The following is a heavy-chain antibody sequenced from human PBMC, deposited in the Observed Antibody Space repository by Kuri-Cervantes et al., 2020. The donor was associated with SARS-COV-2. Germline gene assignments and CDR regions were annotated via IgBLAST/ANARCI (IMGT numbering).Heavy chain of an antibody. J-gene: IGHJ6*02. CDR2: IYHSGST. V-gene: IGHV4-30-2*01. D-gene: IGHD2-2*01. Sequence: SETLSLTCAVSGGSISSGGYSWSWIRQPPGKGLEWIGYIYHSGSTYYNPSLKSRVTISVDRSKNQFSLKLSSVTAADTAVYYCARELVVPAATGYYYYGMDVWGQETTVTVSS. CDR3: ARELVVPAATGYYYYGMDV. CDR1: GGSISSGGYS.